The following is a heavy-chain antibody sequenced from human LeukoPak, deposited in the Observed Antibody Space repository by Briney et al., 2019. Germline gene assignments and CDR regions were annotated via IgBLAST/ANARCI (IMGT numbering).Heavy chain of an antibody. CDR1: GYTFTGYH. J-gene: IGHJ4*02. CDR3: ARVSHGDSSGYFGGLDY. Sequence: GASVKVSCKASGYTFTGYHMHWVRQAPGQGLEWMGGIIPIFGTANYAQKFQGRVTITADESTSTAYMELSSLRSEDTAVYYCARVSHGDSSGYFGGLDYWGQGTLVTVSS. V-gene: IGHV1-69*13. CDR2: IIPIFGTA. D-gene: IGHD3-22*01.